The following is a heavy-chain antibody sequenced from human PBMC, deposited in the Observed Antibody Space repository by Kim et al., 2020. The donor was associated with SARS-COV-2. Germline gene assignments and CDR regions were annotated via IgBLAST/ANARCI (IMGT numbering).Heavy chain of an antibody. CDR1: GGSFSGYY. Sequence: SETLSLTCAVYGGSFSGYYWSWIRQPPGKGLEWIGEINHSGSTNYNPSLKSRVTISVDTSKNQFSLKLSSVTAADTAVYYCARGNSAAGYDFWKNYYGMDVWGQGTTVTVSS. CDR2: INHSGST. J-gene: IGHJ6*02. D-gene: IGHD3-3*01. V-gene: IGHV4-34*01. CDR3: ARGNSAAGYDFWKNYYGMDV.